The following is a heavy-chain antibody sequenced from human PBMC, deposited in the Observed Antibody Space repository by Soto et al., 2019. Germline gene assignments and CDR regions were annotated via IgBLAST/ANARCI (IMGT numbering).Heavy chain of an antibody. D-gene: IGHD6-6*01. CDR1: GFTFSSYA. Sequence: EVQLLESGGGLVQPGGSRRLSCAASGFTFSSYAMSWVRQAPGKGLEWVSAISGSGGSTYYADSVKGRFTISRDNSKNTLYLQMNSLRAEDTAVYYCAKDRIAARRIYYFDYWGQGTLVTVSS. V-gene: IGHV3-23*01. CDR2: ISGSGGST. CDR3: AKDRIAARRIYYFDY. J-gene: IGHJ4*02.